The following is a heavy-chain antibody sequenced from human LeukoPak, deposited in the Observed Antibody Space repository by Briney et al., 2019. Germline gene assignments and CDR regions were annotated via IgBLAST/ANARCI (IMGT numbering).Heavy chain of an antibody. CDR3: AREPTTVSPPG. Sequence: PGGSLRLSCTASGFTSSSYSMNWVRQAPGKALYCVLCISSSGTYISYEDSVKGRFTVTRDKAKNSLYLQMNSLRAEDTAVYYCAREPTTVSPPGWGQGTLVTASS. J-gene: IGHJ4*02. D-gene: IGHD4-11*01. V-gene: IGHV3-21*05. CDR1: GFTSSSYS. CDR2: ISSSGTYI.